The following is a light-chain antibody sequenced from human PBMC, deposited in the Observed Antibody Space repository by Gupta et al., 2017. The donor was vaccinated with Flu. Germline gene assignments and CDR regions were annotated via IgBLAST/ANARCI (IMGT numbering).Light chain of an antibody. CDR2: EVT. CDR3: ALYTRVKSYV. V-gene: IGLV2-14*01. Sequence: TSDVGDFNFVSWYQQFPDKAPQLVIYEVTNRPSGTSHRFSGSRSATAAFLTISGLQADDEADYYCALYTRVKSYVFGSGTRVSV. CDR1: TSDVGDFNF. J-gene: IGLJ1*01.